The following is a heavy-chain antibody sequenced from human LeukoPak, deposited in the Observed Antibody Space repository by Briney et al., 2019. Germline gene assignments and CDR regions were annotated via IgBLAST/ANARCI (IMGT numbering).Heavy chain of an antibody. CDR3: ARKEGWYVFDY. CDR2: ISYDGGNK. D-gene: IGHD6-19*01. V-gene: IGHV3-30*03. Sequence: GGSLRLSCEASGFTFSNYGMNWVRQAPGKGLEWVAVISYDGGNKYYADSVKGRFTISRDNSKNTLYLQMNSLRAEDTAVYYCARKEGWYVFDYWGQGTLVTVSS. J-gene: IGHJ4*02. CDR1: GFTFSNYG.